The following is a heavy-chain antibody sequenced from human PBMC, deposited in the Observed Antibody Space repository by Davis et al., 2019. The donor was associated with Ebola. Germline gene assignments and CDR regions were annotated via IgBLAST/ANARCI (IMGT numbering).Heavy chain of an antibody. J-gene: IGHJ4*02. V-gene: IGHV3-48*01. CDR1: GFTFRTYS. CDR2: ISSSGTV. Sequence: GESLKISCAASGFTFRTYSMNWVRRAPGKGLEWVSYISSSGTVYYADSVKGRFTISRDNAKNSLYLQMNSLTAEDTAVYYCARGQLMDYGDYLDYWGQGTLVTVSS. CDR3: ARGQLMDYGDYLDY. D-gene: IGHD4-17*01.